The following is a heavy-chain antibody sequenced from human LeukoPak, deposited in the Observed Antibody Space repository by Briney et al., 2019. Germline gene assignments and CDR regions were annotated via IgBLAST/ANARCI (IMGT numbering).Heavy chain of an antibody. CDR2: ISWNSDSI. V-gene: IGHV3-9*01. CDR1: GFTFNDYA. J-gene: IGHJ6*03. D-gene: IGHD6-19*01. CDR3: AKDTTYSRGWYDLGYYYYYIDV. Sequence: GGSLRLSCAASGFTFNDYAMHWVRQAPGKGLEWVSGISWNSDSIDYADSVKGRFTISRDNAKNSLYLQMNSLRDEDTALYYCAKDTTYSRGWYDLGYYYYYIDVSGKGSAVTVSS.